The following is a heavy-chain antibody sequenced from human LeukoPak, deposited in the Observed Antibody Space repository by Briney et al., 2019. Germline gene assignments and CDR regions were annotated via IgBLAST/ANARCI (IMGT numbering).Heavy chain of an antibody. CDR1: GDSVSSNSAA. J-gene: IGHJ3*02. CDR3: ARAPDYYYDTSGSSFMIGRDSFAI. D-gene: IGHD3-22*01. V-gene: IGHV6-1*01. Sequence: SQTLSLTCAISGDSVSSNSAAWNWIRQSPSRGLEWLGRTYYRSEWYTDYAVSVKSRITINPDTSRNQFSLQLNAVTPEDNAVYYCARAPDYYYDTSGSSFMIGRDSFAICGQGTMVTVSS. CDR2: TYYRSEWYT.